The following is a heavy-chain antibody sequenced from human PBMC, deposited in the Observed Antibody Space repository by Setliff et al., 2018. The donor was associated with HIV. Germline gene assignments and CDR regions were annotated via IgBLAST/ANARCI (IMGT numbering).Heavy chain of an antibody. CDR1: GFTFDDYT. V-gene: IGHV3-43*01. CDR3: ARKLRPGHGVDV. Sequence: GGSLRLSCAASGFTFDDYTMHWVRQAPGKGLEWVSLISRDGGSTYYADSVKGRFTISRDNSKNSLYLQMNSLRTEDTALYYCARKLRPGHGVDVWGQGTTVTVSS. CDR2: ISRDGGST. D-gene: IGHD3-10*01. J-gene: IGHJ6*02.